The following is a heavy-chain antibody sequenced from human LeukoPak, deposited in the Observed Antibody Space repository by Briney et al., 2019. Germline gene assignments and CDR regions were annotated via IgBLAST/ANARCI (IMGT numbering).Heavy chain of an antibody. CDR1: GFTFSSFG. V-gene: IGHV3-21*01. CDR3: ASPVVVNPSTYYYYYYMDV. Sequence: GGSLRLSCAASGFTFSSFGMSWVRQAPGKGLEWVSSISSSSSYIYYADSVKGRFTISRDNAKNSLYLQMNSLRAEDTAVYYCASPVVVNPSTYYYYYYMDVWGKGTTVTVSS. D-gene: IGHD3-22*01. J-gene: IGHJ6*03. CDR2: ISSSSSYI.